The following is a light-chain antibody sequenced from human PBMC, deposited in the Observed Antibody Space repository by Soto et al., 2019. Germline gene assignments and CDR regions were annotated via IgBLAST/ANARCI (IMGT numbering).Light chain of an antibody. V-gene: IGKV3-20*01. CDR3: QQYGSSPRT. Sequence: EIVLTQSPGTLSLSPGERATLSCRASQSVSSGYLAWYQQKPGQAPRLLIYGASNRATDIPDRFSGSGSGTDFTLTISRLEPEDFAVYYCQQYGSSPRTFGQGTKVEVK. CDR1: QSVSSGY. CDR2: GAS. J-gene: IGKJ1*01.